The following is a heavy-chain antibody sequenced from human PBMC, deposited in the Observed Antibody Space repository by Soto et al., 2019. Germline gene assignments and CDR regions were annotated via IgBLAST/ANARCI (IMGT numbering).Heavy chain of an antibody. V-gene: IGHV4-39*01. D-gene: IGHD6-13*01. CDR2: IYYSGST. Sequence: QLQLQESGPGLVKLSETLSLTCTVSGGSISSSSYYWGWIRQPPGKGLEWIGSIYYSGSTYYNPSLKSRVTISVDTSKNQFSLKLSSVTAADTALYYCARAPSSSWFRFDPCGQGTLVTVSS. CDR3: ARAPSSSWFRFDP. J-gene: IGHJ5*02. CDR1: GGSISSSSYY.